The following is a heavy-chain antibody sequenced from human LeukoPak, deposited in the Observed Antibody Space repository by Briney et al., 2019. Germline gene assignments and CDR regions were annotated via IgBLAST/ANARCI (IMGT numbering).Heavy chain of an antibody. V-gene: IGHV3-30*13. CDR3: ARGDPGYYDSSYPAYYMDV. D-gene: IGHD3-22*01. CDR1: GFTFSSYG. Sequence: GGSLRLSCAASGFTFSSYGMHWVGKAPGKGLEWVAVISYDGNNKYYADSVKGRFTISRDNSKNRLFLQMNSLRAEDTAMYYCARGDPGYYDSSYPAYYMDVWGKGTTVSVSS. J-gene: IGHJ6*03. CDR2: ISYDGNNK.